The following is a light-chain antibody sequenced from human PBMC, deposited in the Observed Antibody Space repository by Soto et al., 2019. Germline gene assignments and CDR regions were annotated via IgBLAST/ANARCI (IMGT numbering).Light chain of an antibody. V-gene: IGKV3-20*01. CDR2: GAS. CDR1: QSVSSNY. J-gene: IGKJ1*01. CDR3: QQYGSSSWT. Sequence: EIVLTQSPDTLSLSPGDRATLSCRASQSVSSNYLAWYQQKPGQSPRPLIYGASSRAPGVPDRFSGSGSGTDFTLTISRLEPEDFAVYYCQQYGSSSWTFGQGTKVDNK.